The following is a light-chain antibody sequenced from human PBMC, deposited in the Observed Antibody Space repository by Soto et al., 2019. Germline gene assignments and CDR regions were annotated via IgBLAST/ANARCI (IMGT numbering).Light chain of an antibody. CDR2: GAP. V-gene: IGKV3-20*01. CDR1: QSGSSSF. J-gene: IGKJ4*01. Sequence: EIVLTQSPGTLSLSPGERATLSCRASQSGSSSFLAWYQQKPGQAPRLLIYGAPSRATGIPDRFSGSGSGTDVALTISRLEPEDVAVYYCQQYDSAPLTFGGGTKVEIK. CDR3: QQYDSAPLT.